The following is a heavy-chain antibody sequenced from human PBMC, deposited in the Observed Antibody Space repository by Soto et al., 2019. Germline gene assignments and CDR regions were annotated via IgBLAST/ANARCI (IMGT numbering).Heavy chain of an antibody. V-gene: IGHV4-61*08. D-gene: IGHD2-21*02. Sequence: QVQLQESGPGLVKPSETLSLTCNVSGGTVSSGAYYWTWIRQPPGKGLEWIGYISYSGSTKYNPSLLGRVAISIDTSKEQCSLNLRSVTAADTAVYYCARGNCGDDCYSDPYYGMDVWGQGTTVTVSS. J-gene: IGHJ6*02. CDR1: GGTVSSGAYY. CDR3: ARGNCGDDCYSDPYYGMDV. CDR2: ISYSGST.